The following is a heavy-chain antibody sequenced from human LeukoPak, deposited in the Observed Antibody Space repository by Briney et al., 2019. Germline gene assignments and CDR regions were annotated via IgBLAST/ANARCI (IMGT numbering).Heavy chain of an antibody. Sequence: GASVKVSCKVSGYTLTELSMHWVRQAPGKGLEWMGGFDPEDGETIYAQKFQGRVTMTEDTSTDTAYMELSSLRSEDTAVYYCATGGSYLEYFQHWGQGTLVTVSS. V-gene: IGHV1-24*01. CDR1: GYTLTELS. J-gene: IGHJ1*01. D-gene: IGHD1-26*01. CDR2: FDPEDGET. CDR3: ATGGSYLEYFQH.